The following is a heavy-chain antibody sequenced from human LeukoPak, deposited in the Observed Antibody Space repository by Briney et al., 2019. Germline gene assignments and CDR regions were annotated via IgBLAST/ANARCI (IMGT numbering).Heavy chain of an antibody. CDR3: ARIYSSGWYGWFDP. J-gene: IGHJ5*02. Sequence: SETLSLTCTVSGGSISSSSYYWGWIRQPPGKGLEWIGSIYYSGSTYYNPSLKSRVTISVDTSKNQFSLKLSSVTAADTAVYYCARIYSSGWYGWFDPWGQGTLVTVSS. CDR2: IYYSGST. CDR1: GGSISSSSYY. D-gene: IGHD6-19*01. V-gene: IGHV4-39*01.